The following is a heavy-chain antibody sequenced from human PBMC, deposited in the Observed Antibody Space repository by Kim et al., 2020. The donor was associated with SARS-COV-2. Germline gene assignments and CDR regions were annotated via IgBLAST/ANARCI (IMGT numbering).Heavy chain of an antibody. CDR3: ARSDIVANWFDP. J-gene: IGHJ5*02. Sequence: SVKVSCKASGGTFSSYAISWVRQAPGQGLEWMGGIIPIFGTANYAQKFQGRVTITADKSTSTAYMELSSLRSEDTAVYYCARSDIVANWFDPWGQGTLVTVSS. CDR2: IIPIFGTA. CDR1: GGTFSSYA. D-gene: IGHD5-12*01. V-gene: IGHV1-69*06.